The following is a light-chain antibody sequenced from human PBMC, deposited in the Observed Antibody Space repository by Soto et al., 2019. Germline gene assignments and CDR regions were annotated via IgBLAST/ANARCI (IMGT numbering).Light chain of an antibody. CDR2: AAS. V-gene: IGKV1-8*01. CDR3: QQYYTDPQT. J-gene: IGKJ2*01. CDR1: QGISSY. Sequence: AIRMTQSPSSFSASTGDRVTITCRASQGISSYLAWYQQKPGKAPKLLVYAASPLQNGVPSRFSGSGSGTDFTLTISCLQSEDFATYFCQQYYTDPQTFGQGTKLEIK.